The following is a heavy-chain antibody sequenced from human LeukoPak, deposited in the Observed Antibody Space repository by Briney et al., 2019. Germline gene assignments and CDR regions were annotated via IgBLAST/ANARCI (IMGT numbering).Heavy chain of an antibody. D-gene: IGHD1-26*01. V-gene: IGHV1-2*02. CDR1: GYTFTGYY. CDR3: ARDIVGATSSRSGAFGI. J-gene: IGHJ3*02. CDR2: INPNSGGT. Sequence: ATVKVSCKASGYTFTGYYMHWVRQAPGQGLEWMGWINPNSGGTNYAQKFQGRVTMTRDTSISTAYMELSRLRSDDTAVYYCARDIVGATSSRSGAFGIWGQGTMVTVSS.